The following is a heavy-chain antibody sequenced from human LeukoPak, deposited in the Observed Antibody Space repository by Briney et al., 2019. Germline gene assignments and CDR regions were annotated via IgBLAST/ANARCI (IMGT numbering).Heavy chain of an antibody. J-gene: IGHJ4*02. D-gene: IGHD3-10*01. V-gene: IGHV6-1*01. CDR2: TDYRSKWYN. CDR1: VDSVSGNSAA. CDR3: ALMVQGVVRY. Sequence: SQTLSLTCAISVDSVSGNSAAWNWIRQSPSGGLEWLGRTDYRSKWYNDYAVSVKSRITINPDTSKNQFSLQLNSVTPEDTAVYYCALMVQGVVRYWGQGTLVTVSS.